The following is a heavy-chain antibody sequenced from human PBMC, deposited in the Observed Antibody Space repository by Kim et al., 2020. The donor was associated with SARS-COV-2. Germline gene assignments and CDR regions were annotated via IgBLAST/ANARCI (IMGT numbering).Heavy chain of an antibody. D-gene: IGHD2-21*02. CDR3: ARELVVVTAILDY. J-gene: IGHJ4*02. V-gene: IGHV3-33*01. Sequence: ADSVKGRFTISRDNSKNTLYLQMNSLRAEDTAVYYCARELVVVTAILDYWGQGTLVTVSS.